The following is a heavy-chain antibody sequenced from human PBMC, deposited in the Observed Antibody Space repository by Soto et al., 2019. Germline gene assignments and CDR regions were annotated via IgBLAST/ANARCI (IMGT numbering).Heavy chain of an antibody. CDR1: GFTFSSYG. D-gene: IGHD5-12*01. J-gene: IGHJ6*02. CDR3: AKSNVDIVATMTNDYYYYGMDV. V-gene: IGHV3-30*18. Sequence: QVQLVESGGGVVQPGRSLRLSCAASGFTFSSYGMHWVRQAPGKGLEWVAVISYDGSNKYYADSVKGRFTISRDNSKNTLYLQMNSLRAEDTAVYYCAKSNVDIVATMTNDYYYYGMDVWGQGTTVTVSS. CDR2: ISYDGSNK.